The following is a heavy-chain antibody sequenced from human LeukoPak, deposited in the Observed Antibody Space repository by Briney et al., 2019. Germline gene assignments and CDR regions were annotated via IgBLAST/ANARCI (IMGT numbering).Heavy chain of an antibody. D-gene: IGHD2-2*01. CDR2: IYTSGST. V-gene: IGHV4-61*02. Sequence: SQTLSLTCTVSGGSISSGSYYWSWIRQPAGKGLEWIGRIYTSGSTSYNPSLKSRVTISVDTSKNQFSLKLSSVTAADTAVYYCARHSKGRYCSSTSCYRGYYMDVWGKGTTVTISS. CDR3: ARHSKGRYCSSTSCYRGYYMDV. J-gene: IGHJ6*03. CDR1: GGSISSGSYY.